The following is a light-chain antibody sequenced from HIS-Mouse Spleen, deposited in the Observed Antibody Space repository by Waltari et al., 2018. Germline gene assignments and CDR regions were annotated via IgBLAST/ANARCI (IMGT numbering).Light chain of an antibody. V-gene: IGLV3-10*01. Sequence: SYELTQPPSVSVSPGQTARITCSGDALPKKYAYWYQQKSGQAPVLVIYEDSKRPPGIPGRFSGASSGTMATLTSSGAQVEDEADYYCYSTDSSGNHRVFGGGTKLTVL. CDR2: EDS. CDR3: YSTDSSGNHRV. J-gene: IGLJ2*01. CDR1: ALPKKY.